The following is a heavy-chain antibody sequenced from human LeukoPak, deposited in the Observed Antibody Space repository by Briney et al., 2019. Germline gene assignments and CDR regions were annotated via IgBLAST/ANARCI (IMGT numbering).Heavy chain of an antibody. CDR2: IYYSGST. CDR3: ARHDRVGYIAVAGTKGGNCFDY. J-gene: IGHJ4*02. V-gene: IGHV4-31*03. D-gene: IGHD6-19*01. Sequence: PSQTLSLTCTVSGGSISSGGYYWSWIRQHPGKGLEWIGYIYYSGSTYYNPSLKSRVTISVDTSKNQFSLKLSSVTAADTAVYYCARHDRVGYIAVAGTKGGNCFDYWGQGTLVTVSS. CDR1: GGSISSGGYY.